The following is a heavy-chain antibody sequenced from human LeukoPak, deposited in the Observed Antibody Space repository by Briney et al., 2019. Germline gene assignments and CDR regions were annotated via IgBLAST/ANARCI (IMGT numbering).Heavy chain of an antibody. V-gene: IGHV4-38-2*01. Sequence: KPSETLSLTCAVSGYSISSGYYWGWIRQPPGKGLEWIGSIYHSGSTYYNPYLKSRVTIEVDTSKTQFSLTLSSVTAADTAVYYCARQDTAMVSDYWGQGTLVTVSS. D-gene: IGHD5-18*01. CDR2: IYHSGST. J-gene: IGHJ4*02. CDR1: GYSISSGYY. CDR3: ARQDTAMVSDY.